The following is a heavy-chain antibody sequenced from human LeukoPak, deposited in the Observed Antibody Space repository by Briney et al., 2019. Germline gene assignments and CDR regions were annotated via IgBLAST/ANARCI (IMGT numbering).Heavy chain of an antibody. CDR2: ISSSSSYI. CDR3: ARGRSLFGVVINNYMDV. CDR1: GFTFSSYS. D-gene: IGHD3-3*01. J-gene: IGHJ6*03. V-gene: IGHV3-21*01. Sequence: KPGGSLRLSCAASGFTFSSYSMNWVRQAPGKGLEWVSSISSSSSYIHYADSVKGRFTISRDNAKNSLYLQMNSLRAEDTAVYYCARGRSLFGVVINNYMDVWGKGTTVTVSS.